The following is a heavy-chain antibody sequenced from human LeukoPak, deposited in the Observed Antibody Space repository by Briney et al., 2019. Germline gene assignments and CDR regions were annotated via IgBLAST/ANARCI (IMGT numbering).Heavy chain of an antibody. CDR1: GGTFSSYT. CDR3: ARDLGLYYYDSSGQPNDAFDI. V-gene: IGHV1-69*04. Sequence: SVKVSCKASGGTFSSYTISWVRQAPGQGLEWMGRIIPILGIANYAQKFQGRVTITADKSTSTAYMELSSLRSEDTAVYYCARDLGLYYYDSSGQPNDAFDIWGQRTMVTVSS. D-gene: IGHD3-22*01. CDR2: IIPILGIA. J-gene: IGHJ3*02.